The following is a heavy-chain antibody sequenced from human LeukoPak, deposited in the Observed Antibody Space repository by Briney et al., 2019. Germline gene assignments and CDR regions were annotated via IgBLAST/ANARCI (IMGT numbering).Heavy chain of an antibody. J-gene: IGHJ4*02. D-gene: IGHD1-14*01. CDR3: AREAYLARAPTRNY. Sequence: GGSLRLSCAASGFTVSSNYMSWVRQAPGKGLEWVSVIYSGGSTYYADSVKGRFTISRDNSKNTLYLQMNSLRAEDTAVYYCAREAYLARAPTRNYWGQGTLVTVSS. CDR2: IYSGGST. CDR1: GFTVSSNY. V-gene: IGHV3-66*01.